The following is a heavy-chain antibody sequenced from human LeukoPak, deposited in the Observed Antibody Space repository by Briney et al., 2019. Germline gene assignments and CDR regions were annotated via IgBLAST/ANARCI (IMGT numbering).Heavy chain of an antibody. CDR3: ARDRGGSYFDY. CDR2: ISYDGSNK. CDR1: GFTFSSYS. V-gene: IGHV3-30-3*01. D-gene: IGHD1-26*01. Sequence: GGTLRLSCAASGFTFSSYSMHWVRQAPGKGLEWVAVISYDGSNKYYADSVKGRFTISRDNSKNTLYLQMNSLRAEDTAVYYCARDRGGSYFDYWGQGTLVTVSS. J-gene: IGHJ4*02.